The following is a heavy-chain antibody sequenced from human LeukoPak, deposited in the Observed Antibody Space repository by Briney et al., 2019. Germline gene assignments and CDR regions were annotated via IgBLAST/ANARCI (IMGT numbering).Heavy chain of an antibody. CDR2: IYYSGST. D-gene: IGHD1-26*01. CDR3: ARDSGSYSINAFDI. J-gene: IGHJ3*02. V-gene: IGHV4-39*07. Sequence: SETLSLTCTVSGGSISSSSYYWGWIRQPPGKGLEWIGSIYYSGSTYYNPSLKSRVTMSVGTSKNQFSLKLSSVTAADTAVYYCARDSGSYSINAFDIWGQGTMVTVSS. CDR1: GGSISSSSYY.